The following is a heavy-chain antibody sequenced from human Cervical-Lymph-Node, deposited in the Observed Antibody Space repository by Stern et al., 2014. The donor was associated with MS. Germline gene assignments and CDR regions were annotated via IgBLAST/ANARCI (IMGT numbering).Heavy chain of an antibody. D-gene: IGHD6-13*01. CDR2: IYYSVTT. CDR1: GFSISSYY. CDR3: ARDARSSSHFDF. J-gene: IGHJ4*02. V-gene: IGHV4-59*01. Sequence: QVQLQESGPGLVKPSETLSLTCTVSGFSISSYYWSWIRQPPGKGLEWIGYIYYSVTTNYNPSLKSRATMSVDTSKNQFSLKLTSVTAADTAVYYCARDARSSSHFDFWGQGTLVTVSS.